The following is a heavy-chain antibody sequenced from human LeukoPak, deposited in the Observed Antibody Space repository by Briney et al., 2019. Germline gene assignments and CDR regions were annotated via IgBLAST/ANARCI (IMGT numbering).Heavy chain of an antibody. Sequence: GGPVRLSCAASGFTFSSYAMSWVRQAPGKGLEWVSTISDNGGSTYYADSVKGRFTISRDNSKNTLYLQMNRLRAEDTAVYYCAKVVVVTAILQAFDIWGQGTMVTVAS. CDR1: GFTFSSYA. CDR2: ISDNGGST. D-gene: IGHD2-21*02. CDR3: AKVVVVTAILQAFDI. V-gene: IGHV3-23*01. J-gene: IGHJ3*02.